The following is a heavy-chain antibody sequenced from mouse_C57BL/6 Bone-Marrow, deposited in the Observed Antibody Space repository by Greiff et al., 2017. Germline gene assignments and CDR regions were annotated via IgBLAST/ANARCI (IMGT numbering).Heavy chain of an antibody. CDR3: AREGIYYYGSSPYAMDY. V-gene: IGHV5-4*01. D-gene: IGHD1-1*01. CDR2: ISDGGSYT. Sequence: EVQGVESGGGLVKPGGSLKLSCAASGFTFSSYAMSWVRQTPEKRLEWVATISDGGSYTYYPDNVKGRFTISRDNAKNNLYLQMSHLKSEDTAMYYCAREGIYYYGSSPYAMDYWGQGTSVTVSS. CDR1: GFTFSSYA. J-gene: IGHJ4*01.